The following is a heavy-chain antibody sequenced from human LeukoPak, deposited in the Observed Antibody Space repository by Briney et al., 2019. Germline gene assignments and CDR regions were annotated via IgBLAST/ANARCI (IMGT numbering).Heavy chain of an antibody. CDR2: IYTSGST. V-gene: IGHV4-4*07. J-gene: IGHJ4*02. CDR1: GGSISSYY. Sequence: SETLSLACTVSGGSISSYYWSWIRQPAGKGLEWIGRIYTSGSTNYNPSLKSRVTMSVDTSKNQFSLKLSSVTAADTAVYYCARETLERRYFDYWGQGTLVTVSS. D-gene: IGHD1-1*01. CDR3: ARETLERRYFDY.